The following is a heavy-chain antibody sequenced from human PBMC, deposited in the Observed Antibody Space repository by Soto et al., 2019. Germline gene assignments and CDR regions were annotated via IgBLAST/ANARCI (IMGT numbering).Heavy chain of an antibody. V-gene: IGHV1-69*12. D-gene: IGHD6-19*01. J-gene: IGHJ6*02. CDR3: ARAAIAVAGRYYYGMDV. CDR1: GGTFSSYA. CDR2: IIPIFGTA. Sequence: QVQLVQSGAEVKKPGSSVEVSCKASGGTFSSYAISWVRQAPGQGLEWMGGIIPIFGTANYAQKFQGRVTITADESTSPADMELSSLRSEDTAVYYCARAAIAVAGRYYYGMDVWGQGTTVTVSS.